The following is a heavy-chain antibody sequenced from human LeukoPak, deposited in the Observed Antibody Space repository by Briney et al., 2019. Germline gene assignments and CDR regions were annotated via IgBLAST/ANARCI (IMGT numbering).Heavy chain of an antibody. CDR3: ARGRVRAARKYYYYMDV. V-gene: IGHV4-34*01. Sequence: PSETLSLTCAVYGGSFSGYYWSWIRQPPGKGLEWIGEINHSGSTNYNPTLKSRVTISVDTSKTQFSLKLSPVTAADTAVYYCARGRVRAARKYYYYMDVWGKGTTVTVSS. CDR1: GGSFSGYY. D-gene: IGHD6-6*01. J-gene: IGHJ6*03. CDR2: INHSGST.